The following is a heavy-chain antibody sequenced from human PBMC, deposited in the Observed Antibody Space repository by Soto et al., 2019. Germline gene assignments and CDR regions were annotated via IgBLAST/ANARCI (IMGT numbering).Heavy chain of an antibody. D-gene: IGHD3-22*01. V-gene: IGHV3-23*01. CDR3: AKDHYYDSSGYYPPVDY. CDR1: GFTFSSYA. CDR2: ISGSGGST. J-gene: IGHJ4*02. Sequence: GGSLRLSCAASGFTFSSYAMSWVRQAPGKGLEWVSAISGSGGSTYYADSVKGRFTISRDNSKNTLYLQMNSLRAEDTAVYYCAKDHYYDSSGYYPPVDYWGQGTLVTVSS.